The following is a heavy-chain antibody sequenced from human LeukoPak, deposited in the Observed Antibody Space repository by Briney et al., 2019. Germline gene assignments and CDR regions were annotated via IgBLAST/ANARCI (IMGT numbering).Heavy chain of an antibody. V-gene: IGHV3-30*04. J-gene: IGHJ4*02. Sequence: PGRSLRLSCAASGFTFSSHAMHWVRQAPGKGLEWVAVVSNDETNKDYGNSVKGRFTIARDNSKNTLYLQMNSLRVEDTAVYYCVLGHYGGLFDNWGQGALVTVSS. CDR3: VLGHYGGLFDN. D-gene: IGHD4-23*01. CDR1: GFTFSSHA. CDR2: VSNDETNK.